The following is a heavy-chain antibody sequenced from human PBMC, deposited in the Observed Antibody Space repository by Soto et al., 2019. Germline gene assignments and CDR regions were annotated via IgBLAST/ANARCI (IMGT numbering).Heavy chain of an antibody. J-gene: IGHJ3*02. V-gene: IGHV3-23*01. CDR3: AKCMQAYWNYDAHHI. CDR2: ITATGGTT. CDR1: GFTFSSYS. Sequence: GSLRLSCAASGFTFSSYSMSWVRQAPGKGLEWVAHITATGGTTYYADSVKGRFTISRDTSRNTLYLQMNGLRAEDTALYYCAKCMQAYWNYDAHHIWGQGTMVTVSS. D-gene: IGHD1-7*01.